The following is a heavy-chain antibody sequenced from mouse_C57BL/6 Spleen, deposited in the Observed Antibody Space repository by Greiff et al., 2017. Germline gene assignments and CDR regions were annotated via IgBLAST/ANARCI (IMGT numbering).Heavy chain of an antibody. CDR3: ARKKGTPYYFDY. D-gene: IGHD3-3*01. Sequence: EVNVVESGGDLVKPGGSLKLSCAASGFTFSSYGMSWVRQTPDKRLEWVATISSGGSYTYYPDSVKGRFTISRDNAKNTLYLQMSSLKSEDTAMYYCARKKGTPYYFDYWGQGTTLTVSS. J-gene: IGHJ2*01. CDR1: GFTFSSYG. CDR2: ISSGGSYT. V-gene: IGHV5-6*01.